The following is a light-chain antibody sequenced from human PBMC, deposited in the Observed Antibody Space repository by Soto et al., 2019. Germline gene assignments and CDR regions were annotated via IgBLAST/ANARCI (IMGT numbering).Light chain of an antibody. Sequence: QSALTQPASVSGSPGQSITISCTGTSSDVGGYNYVSWYQQHPGKAPKLIIYEVTNRPSGVSNRFSGSKSGNTASLTISGLQAEDEADYYCSSYTNNNWVFGGGTKVTVL. CDR2: EVT. CDR1: SSDVGGYNY. J-gene: IGLJ3*02. CDR3: SSYTNNNWV. V-gene: IGLV2-14*01.